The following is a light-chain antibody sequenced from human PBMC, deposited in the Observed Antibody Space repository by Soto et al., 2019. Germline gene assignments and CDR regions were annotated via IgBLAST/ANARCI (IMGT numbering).Light chain of an antibody. Sequence: EIVLTQSPGTLSLSPGEGATLSCRASQSVSSSYLAWYQQKPGQAPRLLIYGASSRATNIPDRFSGSGSGTDFTLTISRLDPEDFAVYYCLQYGSSPYTFGQGTKLEIK. CDR3: LQYGSSPYT. V-gene: IGKV3-20*01. J-gene: IGKJ2*01. CDR2: GAS. CDR1: QSVSSSY.